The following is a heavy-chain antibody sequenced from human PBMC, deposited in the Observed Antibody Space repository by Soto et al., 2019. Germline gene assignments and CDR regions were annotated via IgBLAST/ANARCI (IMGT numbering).Heavy chain of an antibody. CDR3: AREGRLAAAGRFDY. CDR1: GGSISSGDYY. J-gene: IGHJ4*02. Sequence: SETLSLTCTVSGGSISSGDYYWSWIRQVPKKGLEWIGYIYYSGSTYYNPSLRSRVAMSVDTSKNQFSLKLSSVTAADTAIYYCAREGRLAAAGRFDYWGQGTLVTVSS. D-gene: IGHD6-13*01. CDR2: IYYSGST. V-gene: IGHV4-31*03.